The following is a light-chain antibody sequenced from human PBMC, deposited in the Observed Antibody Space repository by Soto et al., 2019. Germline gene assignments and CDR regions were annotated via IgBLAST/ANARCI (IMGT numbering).Light chain of an antibody. J-gene: IGKJ5*01. CDR3: QQYYNYPPIT. CDR2: AAS. V-gene: IGKV1-8*01. CDR1: QGISSY. Sequence: AIRMTQSPSSFSASTGDRVTITCRASQGISSYLAWYQQKPGKAPKLLIYAASTLQGGVPSRFSGSGSGTDFTLTISCLQSEDFATYYCQQYYNYPPITFGQGTRLEIK.